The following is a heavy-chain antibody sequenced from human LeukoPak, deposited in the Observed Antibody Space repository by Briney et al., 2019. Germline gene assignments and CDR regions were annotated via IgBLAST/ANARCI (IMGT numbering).Heavy chain of an antibody. Sequence: QTGGSLRLSCAACGFTFSKYAINWVRQAPGKGLEWVSATSGSGTTTFYADSVKGRFTISRDNSKNTLFLQMNSLRAEDTAVYYCAKTVEATTYFDYWGQGTLVTVSS. J-gene: IGHJ4*02. CDR2: TSGSGTTT. V-gene: IGHV3-23*01. CDR1: GFTFSKYA. CDR3: AKTVEATTYFDY. D-gene: IGHD1-26*01.